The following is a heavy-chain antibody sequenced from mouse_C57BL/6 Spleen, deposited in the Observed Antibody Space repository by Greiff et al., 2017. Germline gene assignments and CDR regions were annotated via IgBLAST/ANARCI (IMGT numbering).Heavy chain of an antibody. Sequence: EVMLVESGGGLVQPKGSLKLSCAASGFSFNTYAMNWVRQAPGKGLEWVARIRSKSNNYATYYADSVKDRFTISRDDSESMLYLQMNNLKTEDTAMYYCVRHENYYGSSAWFAYWGQGTLVTVSA. CDR2: IRSKSNNYAT. CDR3: VRHENYYGSSAWFAY. D-gene: IGHD1-1*01. CDR1: GFSFNTYA. J-gene: IGHJ3*01. V-gene: IGHV10-1*01.